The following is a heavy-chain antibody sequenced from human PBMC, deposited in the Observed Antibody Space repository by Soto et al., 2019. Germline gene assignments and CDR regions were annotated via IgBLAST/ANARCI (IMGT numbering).Heavy chain of an antibody. J-gene: IGHJ4*02. CDR2: ISAYNGNT. Sequence: QVQLVQSGAEVKKPGASVKVSCKASGYTFTSYGISWVRQAPGQGLEWMGWISAYNGNTNYAQKLQGRVTQTTDTSTSTAYKELRSLRSDDTAGYCCAREGGPSTYSSSPVDYWGQGTLVTVSS. V-gene: IGHV1-18*04. CDR1: GYTFTSYG. CDR3: AREGGPSTYSSSPVDY. D-gene: IGHD6-6*01.